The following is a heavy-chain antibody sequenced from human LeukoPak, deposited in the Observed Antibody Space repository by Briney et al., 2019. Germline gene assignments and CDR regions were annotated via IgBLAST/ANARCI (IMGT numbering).Heavy chain of an antibody. Sequence: GGSLILSCEASGFIFSDYYMSWIRQAPGKGLEWVSYISASSGYTKYADSVKGRFTISRDNAKNSVYLQMNSLRADDTAVYYCARDWSPNWFDPWGQGTPVTVSS. J-gene: IGHJ5*02. CDR3: ARDWSPNWFDP. CDR2: ISASSGYT. V-gene: IGHV3-11*06. CDR1: GFIFSDYY.